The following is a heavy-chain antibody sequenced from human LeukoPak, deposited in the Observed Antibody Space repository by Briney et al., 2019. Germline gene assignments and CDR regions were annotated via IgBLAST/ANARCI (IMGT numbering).Heavy chain of an antibody. CDR1: GFIFSQYS. CDR2: IRSSSET. V-gene: IGHV3-48*01. CDR3: ARDAGNSGYGCDL. J-gene: IGHJ5*02. D-gene: IGHD5-12*01. Sequence: GGSLRLSCAASGFIFSQYSMNWVRQAPGKGLEWVSHIRSSSETFYADSVKGRFTISRDSARNSLYLQMNNLRGEDTAIYYCARDAGNSGYGCDLWGQGTLVTVSS.